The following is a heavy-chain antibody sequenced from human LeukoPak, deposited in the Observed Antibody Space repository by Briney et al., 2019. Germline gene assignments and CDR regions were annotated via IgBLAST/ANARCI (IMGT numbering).Heavy chain of an antibody. J-gene: IGHJ4*02. D-gene: IGHD3-22*01. CDR3: ARDTYYDSSFDY. V-gene: IGHV3-30*04. CDR2: ISYDGSNK. Sequence: GRSLRLSCAASGFIFSSYAMHWVRQAPGKGLEWVAVISYDGSNKYYADSVKGRFTISRDNSKNTLYLQMNSLRAEDTAVYYCARDTYYDSSFDYWGQGTLVTVSS. CDR1: GFIFSSYA.